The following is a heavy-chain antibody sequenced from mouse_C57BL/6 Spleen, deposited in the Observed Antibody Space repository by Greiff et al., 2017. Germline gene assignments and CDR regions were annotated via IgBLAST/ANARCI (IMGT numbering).Heavy chain of an antibody. V-gene: IGHV1-59*01. D-gene: IGHD1-1*01. CDR3: ARPYGSSYGFYFDY. J-gene: IGHJ2*01. CDR2: IDPSDSYT. Sequence: QVQLQQPGAELVRPGTSVKLSCKASGYTFTSYWMHWVKQRPGQGLEWIGVIDPSDSYTNYNQKFKGKATLTVDTSSSTAYMQLSSLTSEDSAVYYCARPYGSSYGFYFDYWGQGTTLTVSS. CDR1: GYTFTSYW.